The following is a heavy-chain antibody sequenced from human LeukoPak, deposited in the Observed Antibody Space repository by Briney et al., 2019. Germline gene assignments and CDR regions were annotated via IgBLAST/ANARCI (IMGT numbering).Heavy chain of an antibody. J-gene: IGHJ4*02. CDR1: GFTFSNYW. V-gene: IGHV3-74*01. Sequence: PGGSLRLSCTASGFTFSNYWIHWVRQAPGKGLVWVSRINTDGSTTNYADSVKGRFTISRDNAKNTLYLQMNSLRDEDTAVYYCAKDYFGSLEYWGQGTLVTVSS. D-gene: IGHD2/OR15-2a*01. CDR2: INTDGSTT. CDR3: AKDYFGSLEY.